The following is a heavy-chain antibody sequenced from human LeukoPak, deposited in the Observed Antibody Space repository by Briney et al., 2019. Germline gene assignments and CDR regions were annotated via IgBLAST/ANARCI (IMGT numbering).Heavy chain of an antibody. CDR2: IYYSGST. V-gene: IGHV4-39*07. D-gene: IGHD3-10*01. J-gene: IGHJ4*02. Sequence: SETLSLTCTVSGGSIGSSSYYWGWIRQPPGKGLEWIGSIYYSGSTYYNPSLKSRVTISVDTSKNQFSLKLSSVTAADTAVYYCAREPYYFGSGYFDYWGQGILVTVSS. CDR3: AREPYYFGSGYFDY. CDR1: GGSIGSSSYY.